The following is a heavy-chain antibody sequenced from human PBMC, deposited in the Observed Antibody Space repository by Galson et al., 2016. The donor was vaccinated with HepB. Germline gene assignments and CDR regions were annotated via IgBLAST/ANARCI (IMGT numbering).Heavy chain of an antibody. D-gene: IGHD1-26*01. CDR3: ATQMRGATTYAAPPFDS. Sequence: SETLSLTCTVSGGSINNYYWNWIRQPPGKGLEWIGYIYYNGFTNYNPSLESRVTISVDTSKNQLSLRLSSVTAADTAMYYCATQMRGATTYAAPPFDSWGQGTLVTVSS. CDR1: GGSINNYY. V-gene: IGHV4-59*01. J-gene: IGHJ4*02. CDR2: IYYNGFT.